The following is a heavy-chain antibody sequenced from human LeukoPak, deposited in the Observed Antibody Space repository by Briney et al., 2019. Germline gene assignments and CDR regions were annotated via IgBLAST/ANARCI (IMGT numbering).Heavy chain of an antibody. J-gene: IGHJ4*02. Sequence: GGSLRLSCAASGFTFSSYGMHWVRQAPGEGLEWVALIWYDGSNKYYADSVKGRFTVSRDNSRNTLYLQMNSLRAEDTAVYYCARDQERGYSFSFAWGQGTLVTVSS. CDR1: GFTFSSYG. V-gene: IGHV3-33*01. CDR3: ARDQERGYSFSFA. D-gene: IGHD1-1*01. CDR2: IWYDGSNK.